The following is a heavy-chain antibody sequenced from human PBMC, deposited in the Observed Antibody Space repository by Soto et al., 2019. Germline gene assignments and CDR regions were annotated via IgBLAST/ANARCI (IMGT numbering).Heavy chain of an antibody. CDR3: ARSRGAMAYYYYGMDV. CDR1: GGSISSSNW. Sequence: SETLSLTCAVSGGSISSSNWWSWVRQPPGKGLEWIGEIYHSGSTNYNPSLESRVTISVDKSKNQFSLKLSSVTAADTAVYYCARSRGAMAYYYYGMDVWGQGTTVTVSS. CDR2: IYHSGST. V-gene: IGHV4-4*02. J-gene: IGHJ6*02. D-gene: IGHD3-10*01.